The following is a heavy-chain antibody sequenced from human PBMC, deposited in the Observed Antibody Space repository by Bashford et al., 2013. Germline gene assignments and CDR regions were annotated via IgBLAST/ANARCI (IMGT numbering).Heavy chain of an antibody. Sequence: SETLSLTCTVSGGSISSYYWSWIRQPPGKGLEWIGYIYYSGSTNYNPSLKSRVTISVDTSKNQFSLKLSSVTAADTAVYYCARVYPGYSYGFDYWGQGTLVTVSS. V-gene: IGHV4-59*08. CDR3: ARVYPGYSYGFDY. D-gene: IGHD5-18*01. J-gene: IGHJ4*02. CDR1: GGSISSYY. CDR2: IYYSGST.